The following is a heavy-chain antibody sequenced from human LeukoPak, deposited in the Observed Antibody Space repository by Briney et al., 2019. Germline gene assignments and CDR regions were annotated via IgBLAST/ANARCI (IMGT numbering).Heavy chain of an antibody. D-gene: IGHD2-15*01. Sequence: GGSLRLSCAASGFTFSTYAMSWVRQAPGKGLEWVSGISDRGGTTYYADSVEGRFTISRDNSKNTLYLQMNNLGAEDTAVYYCAKVTSAGSCYQSDYWGQGTLVTVSS. CDR1: GFTFSTYA. CDR2: ISDRGGTT. V-gene: IGHV3-23*01. J-gene: IGHJ4*02. CDR3: AKVTSAGSCYQSDY.